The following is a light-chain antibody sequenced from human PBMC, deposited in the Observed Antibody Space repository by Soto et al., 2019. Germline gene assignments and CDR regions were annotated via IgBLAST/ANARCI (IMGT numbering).Light chain of an antibody. CDR2: GAS. J-gene: IGKJ4*01. V-gene: IGKV3-15*01. CDR3: QQYNNWPPRLS. CDR1: QNVDTKY. Sequence: EIVLTQSPGTLSLSPGERATLSCRASQNVDTKYLAWYQQKPGQAPRLLIFGASTRATGIPARFSGSGSGTEFTLTISSLQSEDFAVYFCQQYNNWPPRLSFGGGTKVDIK.